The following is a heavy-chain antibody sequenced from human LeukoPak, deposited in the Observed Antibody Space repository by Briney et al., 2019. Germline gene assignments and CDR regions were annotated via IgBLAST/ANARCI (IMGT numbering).Heavy chain of an antibody. J-gene: IGHJ5*02. CDR3: AREVTYTSGWYDH. CDR2: ISSSSSYI. Sequence: GGSLRLSCAASAFTFSSYNMNWVRQALGKGLKWVSSISSSSSYIYYADSVKGRFTISRDNAMNSLYLQMNSLRAEDTAVYYCAREVTYTSGWYDHWGQGTLVTVSS. D-gene: IGHD6-19*01. V-gene: IGHV3-21*01. CDR1: AFTFSSYN.